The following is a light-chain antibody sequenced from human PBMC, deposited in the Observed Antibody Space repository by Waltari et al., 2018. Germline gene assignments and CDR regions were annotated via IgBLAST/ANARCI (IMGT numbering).Light chain of an antibody. J-gene: IGLJ3*02. CDR1: SSDVGFYNY. CDR3: NSYAGSSSWV. V-gene: IGLV2-14*01. Sequence: QSALTQPASVSGSPGQSITISCTGTSSDVGFYNYVSWYQQHPGKAPKLMIYDVSGRPSEVSNRFSGSKSSNTASLTISGLQAEDEADYYCNSYAGSSSWVFGGGTKLTVL. CDR2: DVS.